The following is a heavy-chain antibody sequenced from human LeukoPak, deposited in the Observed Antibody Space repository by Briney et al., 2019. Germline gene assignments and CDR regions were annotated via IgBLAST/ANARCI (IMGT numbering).Heavy chain of an antibody. J-gene: IGHJ6*03. CDR3: ARVLWFGELQPGYMDV. Sequence: GGSLRLSCAASGFTFSSYSMNWVRQAPGKGLEWVSYISSSGSTIYYADSVKGRFTISRDNAKNSLYLQMNSLRAEDTAVYYCARVLWFGELQPGYMDVWGKGTTVTVSS. D-gene: IGHD3-10*01. CDR2: ISSSGSTI. CDR1: GFTFSSYS. V-gene: IGHV3-48*04.